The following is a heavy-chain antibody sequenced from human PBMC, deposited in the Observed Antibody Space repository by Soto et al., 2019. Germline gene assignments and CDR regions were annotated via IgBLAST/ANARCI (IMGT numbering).Heavy chain of an antibody. CDR1: GFTFSDYY. CDR3: ASMSVRYSYAIGSEY. Sequence: QVQLVESGGGLVKPGGSLRLSCAASGFTFSDYYMSWIRQAPGKGLEWVSYISSSSSYTNYADSVKGRFTISRDNAKNSQYLQMNSLRAEDTAVYYCASMSVRYSYAIGSEYWGQGTLVTVSS. J-gene: IGHJ4*02. V-gene: IGHV3-11*05. D-gene: IGHD5-18*01. CDR2: ISSSSSYT.